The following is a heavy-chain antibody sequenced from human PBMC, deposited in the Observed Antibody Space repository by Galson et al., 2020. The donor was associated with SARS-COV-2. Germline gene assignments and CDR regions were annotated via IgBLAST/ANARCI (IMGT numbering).Heavy chain of an antibody. CDR2: FYYSGVT. CDR3: ARDLAPSSSWNWLDP. Sequence: ETSETLSLTCTVSGGSISSYYWSWIRQPPGKGLEWIGYFYYSGVTKYNPSLESRVTISLDNSKNQFSLKLSSVTAADTAVYYCARDLAPSSSWNWLDPWGQGTLVTVSS. J-gene: IGHJ5*02. V-gene: IGHV4-59*01. D-gene: IGHD6-13*01. CDR1: GGSISSYY.